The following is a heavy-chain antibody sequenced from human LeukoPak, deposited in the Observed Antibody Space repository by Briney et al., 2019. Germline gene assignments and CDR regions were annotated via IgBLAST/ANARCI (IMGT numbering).Heavy chain of an antibody. D-gene: IGHD5-12*01. CDR3: TTDRSGYDLYYYYYMDV. CDR2: INPSGGNT. J-gene: IGHJ6*03. CDR1: GCTFTGYY. Sequence: ASVKVSCKASGCTFTGYYMHWVRQAPGLGLEWMGTINPSGGNTIYAQKFQGRVTMTRDTSISTAYMELSSLRSEDTAVYYCTTDRSGYDLYYYYYMDVWGKGTTVTVSS. V-gene: IGHV1-46*01.